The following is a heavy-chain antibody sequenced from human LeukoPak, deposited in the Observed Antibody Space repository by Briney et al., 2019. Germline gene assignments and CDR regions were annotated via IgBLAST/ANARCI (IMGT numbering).Heavy chain of an antibody. CDR3: ATETNGRHYDC. D-gene: IGHD1-14*01. Sequence: GGSLRLSCTASGLTFSTSGFNWVRQAPGKGLEWVASIGPTGSDRYHADSIKGRFTIARDNANNFRYLQMNSLRAEDTAVYYCATETNGRHYDCWGQGTLLTVSS. V-gene: IGHV3-21*06. CDR1: GLTFSTSG. CDR2: IGPTGSDR. J-gene: IGHJ4*02.